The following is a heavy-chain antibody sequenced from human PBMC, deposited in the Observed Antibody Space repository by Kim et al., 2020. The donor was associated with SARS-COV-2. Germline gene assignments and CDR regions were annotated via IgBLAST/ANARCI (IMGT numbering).Heavy chain of an antibody. V-gene: IGHV3-11*01. Sequence: GGSLRLSCAASGFIFGDYDFNWIRQAPGKGLEWVASITTTGDTIFYADSVRGRFTMSMDNAKNSLYLHMNSLRVDDTAVYYFSRDRILPGEWGHGTLFTV. CDR3: SRDRILPGE. J-gene: IGHJ1*01. CDR2: ITTTGDTI. D-gene: IGHD3-10*01. CDR1: GFIFGDYD.